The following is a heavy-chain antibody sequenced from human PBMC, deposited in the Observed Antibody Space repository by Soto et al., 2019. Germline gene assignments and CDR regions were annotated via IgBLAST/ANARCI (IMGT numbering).Heavy chain of an antibody. CDR2: IKQDGSEK. CDR3: ARVRVGAAAGFGPYFYYGMDV. Sequence: GGSLRLSCAASGFTFRSYWMTWVRQAPGKGLEWVANIKQDGSEKYYVDSVKGRFTISRDNAENSLYLQMNSLRAEDSAVYYCARVRVGAAAGFGPYFYYGMDVWGQGTTVTVS. V-gene: IGHV3-7*05. D-gene: IGHD6-13*01. J-gene: IGHJ6*02. CDR1: GFTFRSYW.